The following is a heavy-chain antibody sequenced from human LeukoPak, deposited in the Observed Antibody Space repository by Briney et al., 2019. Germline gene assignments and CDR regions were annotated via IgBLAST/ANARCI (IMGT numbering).Heavy chain of an antibody. CDR1: GGSISSYY. V-gene: IGHV4-59*01. CDR2: IYYSGST. CDR3: ARNPAYCGGDCPYYYYYYMDV. J-gene: IGHJ6*03. D-gene: IGHD2-21*01. Sequence: SETLSLTCTVSGGSISSYYWSWIRQPPGKGLDWIGYIYYSGSTNYNPSLKSGVTISVDTSKNQFSLKLSSVTAADTAVYYCARNPAYCGGDCPYYYYYYMDVWGKGTTVTVSS.